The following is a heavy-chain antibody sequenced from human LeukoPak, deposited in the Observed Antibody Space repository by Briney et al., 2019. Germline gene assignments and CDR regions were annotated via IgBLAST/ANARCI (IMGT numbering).Heavy chain of an antibody. CDR3: ATTSTVASSRLVAPGLYY. Sequence: GASVKVSCKASGFTFTSSAMQWVRQARGQRLEWIGWIVVGSGNTNYAQKFQERVTITRDMSTSTAYMELSSLRSEDTAVYYCATTSTVASSRLVAPGLYYWGQGTLVTVSS. V-gene: IGHV1-58*02. CDR2: IVVGSGNT. J-gene: IGHJ4*02. CDR1: GFTFTSSA. D-gene: IGHD6-19*01.